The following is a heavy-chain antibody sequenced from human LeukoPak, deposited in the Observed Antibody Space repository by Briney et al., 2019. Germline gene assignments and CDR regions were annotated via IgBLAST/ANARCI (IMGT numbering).Heavy chain of an antibody. Sequence: GASVKVSCKASGYTFTGCYMHWVRQAPGQGLEWMGWINPNSGGTNYAQKFQGWVTMTRDTSISTAYMELSRLRSDDTAVYYCARGQEMGSGWYLGYWGQGTLVTVSS. D-gene: IGHD6-19*01. CDR1: GYTFTGCY. CDR2: INPNSGGT. CDR3: ARGQEMGSGWYLGY. V-gene: IGHV1-2*04. J-gene: IGHJ4*02.